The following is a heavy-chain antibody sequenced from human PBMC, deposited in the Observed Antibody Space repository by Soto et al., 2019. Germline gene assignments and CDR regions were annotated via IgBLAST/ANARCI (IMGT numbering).Heavy chain of an antibody. Sequence: PSETLSLTCTVSGGSISSSSYYWAWVRQPPGKGLEWIGSIYYSGTTYYNPSLKSRVTISVDTSKNQFSLKLSSVTAADTAVYYCAREPTIWGQGTLVTSPQ. J-gene: IGHJ4*02. CDR3: AREPTI. V-gene: IGHV4-39*07. D-gene: IGHD1-26*01. CDR1: GGSISSSSYY. CDR2: IYYSGTT.